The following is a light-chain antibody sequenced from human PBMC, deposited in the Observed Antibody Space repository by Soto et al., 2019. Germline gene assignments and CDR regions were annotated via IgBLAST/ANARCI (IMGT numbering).Light chain of an antibody. Sequence: QSALTQPPSASGSPGQSVTISCTGTSSDVGGYNYVSWYQHHPGTAPKVMIYEVSKRPSGVPDRFSGSKSGNTASLTVSGLQTEDEADYYCNSYAGSNGVVFGGGTQLTVL. CDR2: EVS. V-gene: IGLV2-8*01. CDR1: SSDVGGYNY. J-gene: IGLJ2*01. CDR3: NSYAGSNGVV.